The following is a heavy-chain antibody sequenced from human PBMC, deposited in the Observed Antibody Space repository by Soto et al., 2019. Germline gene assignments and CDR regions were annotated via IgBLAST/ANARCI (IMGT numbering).Heavy chain of an antibody. V-gene: IGHV1-18*01. Sequence: ASVKVSCKASGYTFTSYGISWVRQAPGQGLEWMGWISAYNGNTNYAQKLQGRVTMSTDTSTSTAYMELRSLRSDDTAVYYCARDPPIVVVPAAPGDYWGQGTLVTSPQ. CDR1: GYTFTSYG. CDR3: ARDPPIVVVPAAPGDY. J-gene: IGHJ4*02. D-gene: IGHD2-2*01. CDR2: ISAYNGNT.